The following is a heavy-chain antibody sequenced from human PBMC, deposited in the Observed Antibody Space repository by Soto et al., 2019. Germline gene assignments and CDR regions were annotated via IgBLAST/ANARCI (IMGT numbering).Heavy chain of an antibody. CDR1: GFTFSSYA. D-gene: IGHD6-13*01. Sequence: GGSLRLSCAASGFTFSSYAMSWVRQAPGKGLEWVSAISGSGGSTYYADSVKGRFTISRDNSKNTLYLQMNSLRAEDTAVYYCAKDSIAAAGTYYYYGMDVWGQGTTVTVSS. CDR2: ISGSGGST. J-gene: IGHJ6*02. CDR3: AKDSIAAAGTYYYYGMDV. V-gene: IGHV3-23*01.